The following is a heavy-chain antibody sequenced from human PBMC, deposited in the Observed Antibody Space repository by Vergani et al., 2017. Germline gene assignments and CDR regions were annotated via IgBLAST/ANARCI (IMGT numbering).Heavy chain of an antibody. D-gene: IGHD6-13*01. V-gene: IGHV4-38-2*01. J-gene: IGHJ4*02. Sequence: QVQLQESGPGLVKPSETLSLTCAVSGYSISSGYYWGWIRQPPGKGLEWIGSIYHSGSTYYNPSLKSRVTISVDTSKNQFSLKLSSVTAADTAVYYCATLPTYSSSRLNLWGWGQGTLVTVSS. CDR1: GYSISSGYY. CDR3: ATLPTYSSSRLNLWG. CDR2: IYHSGST.